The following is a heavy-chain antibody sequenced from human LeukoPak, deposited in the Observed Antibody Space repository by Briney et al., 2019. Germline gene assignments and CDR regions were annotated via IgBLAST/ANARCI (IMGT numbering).Heavy chain of an antibody. J-gene: IGHJ4*02. CDR1: GESFSGYY. CDR3: ARGVYNSSWYID. CDR2: INHSGST. D-gene: IGHD6-13*01. Sequence: SETLSLTGAVYGESFSGYYWSWIRQPPGEGLEWIGEINHSGSTNYNPSLKSRVTISEDTSKNQFYLKLSSVTAADTAVYYCARGVYNSSWYIDWGQGTLVTVSS. V-gene: IGHV4-34*01.